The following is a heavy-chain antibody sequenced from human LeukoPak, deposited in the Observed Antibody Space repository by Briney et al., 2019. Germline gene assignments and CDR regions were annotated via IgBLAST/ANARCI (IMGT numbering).Heavy chain of an antibody. V-gene: IGHV1-69*06. J-gene: IGHJ4*02. CDR2: IIPIFGSP. Sequence: SVTVSCKASGGTFSSYAISWVRQAPGQGLEWMGGIIPIFGSPNYAQKFQGRVTITADKSTNTAYMELSSLRSEDTAVYYCARGGGYCSGGSCYSYFDYWGQGTLVTVSS. D-gene: IGHD2-15*01. CDR3: ARGGGYCSGGSCYSYFDY. CDR1: GGTFSSYA.